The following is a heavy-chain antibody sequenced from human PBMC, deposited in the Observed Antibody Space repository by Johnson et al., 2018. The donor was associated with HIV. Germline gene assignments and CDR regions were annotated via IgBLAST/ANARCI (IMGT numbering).Heavy chain of an antibody. CDR1: GFSVSGYY. Sequence: VQLVESGGGLVQPGGSLRLSCAASGFSVSGYYMTWVRQAPGKGLEWVSVLFSGGTVYFADSVRGRFTISRDNSKNTVYLQMNSLRAEDTAVYYCARGCRDGYTCDVYDIWGQGTMVTVSS. CDR3: ARGCRDGYTCDVYDI. J-gene: IGHJ3*02. D-gene: IGHD5-24*01. CDR2: LFSGGTV. V-gene: IGHV3-66*01.